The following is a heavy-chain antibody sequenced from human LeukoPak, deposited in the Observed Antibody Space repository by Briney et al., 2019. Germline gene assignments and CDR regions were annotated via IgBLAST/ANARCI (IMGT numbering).Heavy chain of an antibody. J-gene: IGHJ4*02. Sequence: PSETLSHTCAVSGGSISSGGYSWSWIRQPPGKGLEWIGYIYHSGSTYYNPSLKSRVTISVDRSKNQFSLKLSSVTAADTAVYYCARAGGSLVFDYWGQGTLVTVSS. CDR1: GGSISSGGYS. D-gene: IGHD3-16*01. CDR3: ARAGGSLVFDY. V-gene: IGHV4-30-2*01. CDR2: IYHSGST.